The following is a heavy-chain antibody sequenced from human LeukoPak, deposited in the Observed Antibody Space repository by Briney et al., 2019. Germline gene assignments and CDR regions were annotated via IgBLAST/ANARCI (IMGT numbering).Heavy chain of an antibody. D-gene: IGHD3-22*01. Sequence: ASVKVSCKASGGTFSSYTISWVRQAPGQGLEWMGRIIPILGIANYAQKFQGRVTITADKSTGTAYMELSSLRSEDTAVYYCARKADSSGFTPWGQGTLVTVSS. J-gene: IGHJ5*02. CDR1: GGTFSSYT. CDR3: ARKADSSGFTP. V-gene: IGHV1-69*02. CDR2: IIPILGIA.